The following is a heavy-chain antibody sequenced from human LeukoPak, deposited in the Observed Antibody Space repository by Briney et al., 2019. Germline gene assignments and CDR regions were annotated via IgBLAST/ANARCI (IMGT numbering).Heavy chain of an antibody. V-gene: IGHV4-39*07. D-gene: IGHD2-21*01. J-gene: IGHJ4*02. Sequence: SETLSLTCTVSGGSISSSSYYWGWIRQPPGKGLEWIGSIYYSGSTYYNPSLKSRVTISVDTSKNQFSLKLSSVTAADTAVYYCARVTALWVTRHFDYWGQGTLVTVSS. CDR3: ARVTALWVTRHFDY. CDR2: IYYSGST. CDR1: GGSISSSSYY.